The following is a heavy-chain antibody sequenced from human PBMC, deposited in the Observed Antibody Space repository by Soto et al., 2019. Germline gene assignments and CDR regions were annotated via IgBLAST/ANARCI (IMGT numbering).Heavy chain of an antibody. CDR1: GGSISRSSYY. CDR3: ATLWFGEADY. Sequence: QLQLQESGPGLVKPSETLSLTCTVSGGSISRSSYYWGWIRQPPGKGLEWIGSIYYSGSTQYNPSLKSRVTISVDTSKNQFSLKLGSVTAADTAVYYCATLWFGEADYWGQGTLVTVSS. J-gene: IGHJ4*02. V-gene: IGHV4-39*01. CDR2: IYYSGST. D-gene: IGHD3-10*01.